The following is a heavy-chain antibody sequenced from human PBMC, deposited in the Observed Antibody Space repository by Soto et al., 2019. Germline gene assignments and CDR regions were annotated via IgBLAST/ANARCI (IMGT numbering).Heavy chain of an antibody. V-gene: IGHV1-69*01. Sequence: QVHLVQSGADVRKSGSSVRVSCTASGGGTLSNDGISWVRQAPGQGLEWLGRIIPFFGTPDYSQSFQGRLTITADASTGTVYMDLRSLKSDDTAVYYCAREVVTETTWGSFDSWGQGTQVTVSS. CDR1: GGGTLSNDG. J-gene: IGHJ4*02. CDR2: IIPFFGTP. CDR3: AREVVTETTWGSFDS. D-gene: IGHD2-21*02.